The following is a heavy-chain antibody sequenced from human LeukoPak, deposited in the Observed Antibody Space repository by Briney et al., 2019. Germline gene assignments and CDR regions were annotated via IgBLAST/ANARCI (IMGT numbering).Heavy chain of an antibody. CDR1: GGSISSSSYY. Sequence: SETLSLTCTVSGGSISSSSYYWGWIRQPPGKGLEWIGSIYYTGSTYYNPSLKSRVTISIDTSKNQFSLNLTSVTAADTAVYYCARDKLYGRLRWQPSWYFDLWGRGTLVTVSS. V-gene: IGHV4-39*07. CDR2: IYYTGST. CDR3: ARDKLYGRLRWQPSWYFDL. J-gene: IGHJ2*01. D-gene: IGHD2-15*01.